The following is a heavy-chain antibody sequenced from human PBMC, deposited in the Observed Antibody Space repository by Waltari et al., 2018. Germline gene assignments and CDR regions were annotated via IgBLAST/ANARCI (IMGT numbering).Heavy chain of an antibody. CDR1: GHTLTELY. J-gene: IGHJ4*02. CDR2: FDPEDGET. V-gene: IGHV1-24*01. D-gene: IGHD2-15*01. Sequence: QVQLVQSGAEVKKPGASVKVYCKVTGHTLTELYMHRVRQAPGKGLEWMGGFDPEDGETIYAQKFQGRVTMTEDTSTDTAYMELSSLRSEDTAVYYCATLGYCSGGSCYWGQGTLVTVSS. CDR3: ATLGYCSGGSCY.